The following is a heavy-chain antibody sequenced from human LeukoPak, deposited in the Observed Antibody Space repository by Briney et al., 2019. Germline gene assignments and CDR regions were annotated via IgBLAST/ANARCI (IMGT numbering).Heavy chain of an antibody. J-gene: IGHJ4*02. V-gene: IGHV3-7*01. Sequence: GGSLRLSCAVSGVNFSSYWMSWVRQAPGKGLEWVANIKQDGSEEYYVDSVKGRFTISRDNAKNSLYLQMNSLRVEDTAVYYCAKLAKYFYGSETYYFFEHWGQGTPVTASS. D-gene: IGHD3-10*01. CDR1: GVNFSSYW. CDR2: IKQDGSEE. CDR3: AKLAKYFYGSETYYFFEH.